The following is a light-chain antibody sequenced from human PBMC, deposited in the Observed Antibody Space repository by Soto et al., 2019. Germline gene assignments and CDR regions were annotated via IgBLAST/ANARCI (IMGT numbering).Light chain of an antibody. CDR3: QQSYSTPNT. V-gene: IGKV1-39*01. CDR1: QSISSY. CDR2: AAS. Sequence: DIQMTQSPSSLSASVGDRVTITCRASQSISSYLNWYQQKPGKAPKLLIYAASSLQSGVPSRFSGSGSGTDFTLTISXLQPEDFATYYCQQSYSTPNTFGQGTKVDI. J-gene: IGKJ2*01.